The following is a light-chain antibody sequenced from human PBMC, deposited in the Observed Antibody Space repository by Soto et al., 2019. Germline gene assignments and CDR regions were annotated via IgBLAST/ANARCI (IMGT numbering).Light chain of an antibody. V-gene: IGLV1-44*01. J-gene: IGLJ3*02. CDR1: SANIGSNT. CDR2: REN. Sequence: QSVLPQPPSASVTPGQRVTISCSGSSANIGSNTVNWYQHLPGTSPKLLIYRENQRPSGVPDRFSGSKAGTSASLAISGLQSEDAADYYCAAWDDRLNGGVFGGGTKLTVL. CDR3: AAWDDRLNGGV.